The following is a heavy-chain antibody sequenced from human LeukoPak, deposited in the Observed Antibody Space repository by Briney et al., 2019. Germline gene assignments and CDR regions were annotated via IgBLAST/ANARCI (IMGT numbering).Heavy chain of an antibody. Sequence: PGGSLRLSCAASGFTFSSYAMSWVRQAPGKGLEWVSAISGSSVRTYNADSVKGRFTISRDNSKNTLYLQMNSLRAEDTAVYYCAKLYYDILTGYYKDGMDVWGQGTTVTVSS. CDR3: AKLYYDILTGYYKDGMDV. V-gene: IGHV3-23*01. CDR2: ISGSSVRT. J-gene: IGHJ6*02. CDR1: GFTFSSYA. D-gene: IGHD3-9*01.